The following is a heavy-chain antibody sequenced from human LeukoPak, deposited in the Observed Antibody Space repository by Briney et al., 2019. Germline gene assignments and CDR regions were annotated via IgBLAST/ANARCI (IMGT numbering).Heavy chain of an antibody. CDR1: GFTLSSYE. V-gene: IGHV3-48*03. CDR2: ISSSGNTI. Sequence: GGSLRLSCAASGFTLSSYEMNWVRQAPGKGLEWISYISSSGNTIYYADSVKGRFTISRDNAKNSLYLQMNSLRAEDTAVYYCARDQEPDAFDIWGQGTMVTVSS. J-gene: IGHJ3*02. D-gene: IGHD1-26*01. CDR3: ARDQEPDAFDI.